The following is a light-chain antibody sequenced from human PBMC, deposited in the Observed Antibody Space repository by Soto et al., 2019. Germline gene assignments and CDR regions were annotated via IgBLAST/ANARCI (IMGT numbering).Light chain of an antibody. Sequence: EIVLTQSPGTLSLSPGERATLSCRASQSVSSSYLAWYQQKPGQAPRLLIYGASARATGNPDRFSGSGSGTDFTLTISRLAPEDFAVYYCQQCDNSPWTFGQGTKVEVK. CDR1: QSVSSSY. CDR2: GAS. V-gene: IGKV3-20*01. CDR3: QQCDNSPWT. J-gene: IGKJ1*01.